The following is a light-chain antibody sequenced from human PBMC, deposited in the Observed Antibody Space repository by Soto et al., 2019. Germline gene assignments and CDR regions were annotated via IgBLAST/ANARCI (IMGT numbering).Light chain of an antibody. J-gene: IGKJ1*01. Sequence: DIVMTQSPDSLAVSLGERATINCKSSQSIFDNSNNKNYLAWDQQKAGQPHKLLIYWAYTLESGVPNRFSGSGSGTDFPLTISSLQAEDVAVYYCQQYHDTPRTFGQWTKVEIK. V-gene: IGKV4-1*01. CDR3: QQYHDTPRT. CDR2: WAY. CDR1: QSIFDNSNNKNY.